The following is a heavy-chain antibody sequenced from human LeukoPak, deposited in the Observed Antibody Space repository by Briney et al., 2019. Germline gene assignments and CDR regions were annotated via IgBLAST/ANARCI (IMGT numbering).Heavy chain of an antibody. CDR2: IKEDGSEK. Sequence: GGSLRLSCAASGFTFSSYSMNWVRQAPGKGLEWVANIKEDGSEKQYVDSVKGRFTISRDNAENSLFLQMDSLRAEDTAVYYCARDPYYYDSGSFAAFDIWGQGTMVTVSS. CDR3: ARDPYYYDSGSFAAFDI. V-gene: IGHV3-7*01. D-gene: IGHD3-10*01. CDR1: GFTFSSYS. J-gene: IGHJ3*02.